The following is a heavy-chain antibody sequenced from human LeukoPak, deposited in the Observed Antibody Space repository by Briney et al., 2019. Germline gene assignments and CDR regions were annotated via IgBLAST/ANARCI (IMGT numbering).Heavy chain of an antibody. J-gene: IGHJ6*03. CDR2: ISAYNGDT. CDR3: AREYYDILSGYLEPGDYYYYDYMDV. V-gene: IGHV1-18*01. CDR1: GYSFTSYG. Sequence: ASVKVSCKASGYSFTSYGFSWVRQAPGQGLEWMGWISAYNGDTNYAQKLQGRVTMTTDTSTSTAYMELRSLRSDDTAVYYCAREYYDILSGYLEPGDYYYYDYMDVWGKGTTVTVSS. D-gene: IGHD3-9*01.